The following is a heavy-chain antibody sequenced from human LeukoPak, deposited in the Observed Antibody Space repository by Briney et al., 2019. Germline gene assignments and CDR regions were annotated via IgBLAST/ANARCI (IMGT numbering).Heavy chain of an antibody. J-gene: IGHJ4*02. CDR1: GGSISSSSYY. Sequence: SETLSLTCTVSGGSISSSSYYWGWIRQPPGKGLEWIGSIYYSGSTYYNPSLKSRVTISVDTSKNQFSLKLSSVTAADTAVYYCAREPKYYYGSGSYSDNVDYWGQGTLVTVSS. CDR2: IYYSGST. V-gene: IGHV4-39*07. CDR3: AREPKYYYGSGSYSDNVDY. D-gene: IGHD3-10*01.